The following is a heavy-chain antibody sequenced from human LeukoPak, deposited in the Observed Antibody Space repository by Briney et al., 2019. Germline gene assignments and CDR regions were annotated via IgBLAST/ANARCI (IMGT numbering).Heavy chain of an antibody. CDR2: INTNTGNP. CDR3: ARPPGAGPLYYYYYGMDV. J-gene: IGHJ6*02. D-gene: IGHD6-19*01. V-gene: IGHV7-4-1*02. Sequence: GESLKISCKASGYTFTSYAMNWVRQAPGQGLEWMGWINTNTGNPTYAQGFTGRFVFSLDTSVSTAYLQISSLKAEDTAVYYCARPPGAGPLYYYYYGMDVWGQGTTVTVSS. CDR1: GYTFTSYA.